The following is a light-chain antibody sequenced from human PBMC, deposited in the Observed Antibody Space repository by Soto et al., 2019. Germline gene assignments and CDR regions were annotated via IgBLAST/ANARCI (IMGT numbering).Light chain of an antibody. J-gene: IGLJ1*01. V-gene: IGLV1-40*01. CDR2: GNS. Sequence: QAVVTQPPSVSGAPGQRVTISCTGSSSNIGAGFDVHWYQQLPGTAPKLLVYGNSNRPSGVPDRFSGSKSGTSASLAVTGLQAEDEAHYYCQSYDSSLSAYVFGTGTKVTVL. CDR1: SSNIGAGFD. CDR3: QSYDSSLSAYV.